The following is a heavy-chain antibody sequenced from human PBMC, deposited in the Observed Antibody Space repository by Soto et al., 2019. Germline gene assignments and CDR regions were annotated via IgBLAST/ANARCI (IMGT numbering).Heavy chain of an antibody. CDR2: IKQDGSEK. V-gene: IGHV3-7*01. Sequence: EVQLVESGGGLVQPGGSLRLSCAASGFTFSSYWMSWVRQAPGKGLEWVANIKQDGSEKYYVDSVKGRFTISRDNAKNSLYLQMNSLRAEDTAVYYCARDNAVVVPYTENWVNAFDIWGQGTMVTVSS. D-gene: IGHD2-2*01. CDR3: ARDNAVVVPYTENWVNAFDI. J-gene: IGHJ3*02. CDR1: GFTFSSYW.